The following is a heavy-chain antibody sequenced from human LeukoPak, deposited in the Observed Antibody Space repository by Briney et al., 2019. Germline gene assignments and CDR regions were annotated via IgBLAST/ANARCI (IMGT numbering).Heavy chain of an antibody. J-gene: IGHJ4*02. V-gene: IGHV1-8*01. Sequence: GASVKVSCKASGYTFTSYDINWVRQATGQGLEWMGWMNPNSGNTGYAQKFQGRVTMTRNISISTAYMELSSLRSEDTAVYYCAKRSITMVRGVIIYYFDYWGQGTLVTASS. CDR1: GYTFTSYD. CDR3: AKRSITMVRGVIIYYFDY. CDR2: MNPNSGNT. D-gene: IGHD3-10*01.